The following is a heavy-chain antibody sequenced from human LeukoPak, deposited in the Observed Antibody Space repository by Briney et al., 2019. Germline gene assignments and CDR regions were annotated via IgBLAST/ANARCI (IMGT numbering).Heavy chain of an antibody. CDR2: ISGSAART. J-gene: IGHJ4*02. V-gene: IGHV3-23*01. CDR1: GFTFSAYA. Sequence: GASLRLSCAASGFTFSAYAVTWVRQAPGKGLEWVSAISGSAARTYYADSVKGRFTISRDNSKSTVYLQMNSLRAEDTAVYYCAKRYPYDSSTYAFDYWGQGTLVTVSS. D-gene: IGHD3-22*01. CDR3: AKRYPYDSSTYAFDY.